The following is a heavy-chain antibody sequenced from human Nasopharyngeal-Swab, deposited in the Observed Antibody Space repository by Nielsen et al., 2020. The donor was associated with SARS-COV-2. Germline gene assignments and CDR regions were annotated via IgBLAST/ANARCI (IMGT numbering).Heavy chain of an antibody. CDR2: ISGSGART. Sequence: LKISCAPSGFTFSCSAMSSVRQAPGKALEWVSAISGSGARTYYTDSVKGRFTISRDNSKNTLYLQMNSLRAEDTAVYYCAKGADLWSQGTLVTVSS. V-gene: IGHV3-23*01. J-gene: IGHJ5*02. CDR3: AKGADL. CDR1: GFTFSCSA.